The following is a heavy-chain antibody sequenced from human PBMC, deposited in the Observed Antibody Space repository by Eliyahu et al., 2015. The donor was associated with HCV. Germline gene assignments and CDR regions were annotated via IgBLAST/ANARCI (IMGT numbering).Heavy chain of an antibody. D-gene: IGHD4/OR15-4a*01. J-gene: IGHJ3*02. CDR3: ASPIDSRMYGVDI. V-gene: IGHV3-21*01. CDR1: GFTFSSYS. Sequence: EVQLVESGGGLVKPGGSLRLSCAASGFTFSSYSMNWVRRAPGKGLEWVSSISSSSSYIYYADSVKGRFTISRDNAKNSLYLQMNSLRAEDTAVYYCASPIDSRMYGVDIWGQGTMVTVSS. CDR2: ISSSSSYI.